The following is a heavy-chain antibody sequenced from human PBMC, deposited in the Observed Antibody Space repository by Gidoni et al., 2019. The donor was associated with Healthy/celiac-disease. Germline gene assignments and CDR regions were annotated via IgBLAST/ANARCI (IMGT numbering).Heavy chain of an antibody. J-gene: IGHJ4*02. Sequence: QVQLQPWGAGQLKPSETLSLTCAVYGGSFSGYYWSWIRQPPGKGLEWIGEINHSGGTNYNPSLKSRVTISVDTSKNQFSLKLSSVTAADTAVYYCARGLGDIVVVVASTADRYFDYWGQGTLVTVSS. CDR3: ARGLGDIVVVVASTADRYFDY. CDR2: INHSGGT. D-gene: IGHD2-15*01. V-gene: IGHV4-34*01. CDR1: GGSFSGYY.